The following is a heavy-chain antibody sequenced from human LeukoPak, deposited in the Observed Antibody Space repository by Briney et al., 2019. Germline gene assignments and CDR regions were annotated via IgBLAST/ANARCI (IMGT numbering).Heavy chain of an antibody. V-gene: IGHV3-21*01. D-gene: IGHD5-12*01. J-gene: IGHJ5*02. CDR1: GFTFSRYG. CDR2: ISSSSSYI. Sequence: GRSLRLSCEASGFTFSRYGMHWVRQTPGKGLEWVSSISSSSSYIYYADSVKGRFTISRDDGKNSLYLQMNSLRADDTAVYYCARDTGYDASDNWFDPWGQGTLVTVSS. CDR3: ARDTGYDASDNWFDP.